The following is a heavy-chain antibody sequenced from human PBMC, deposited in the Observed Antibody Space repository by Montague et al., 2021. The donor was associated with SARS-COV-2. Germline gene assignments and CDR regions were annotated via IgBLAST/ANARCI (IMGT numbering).Heavy chain of an antibody. Sequence: SLRFSCAASGFSFSSYAMSWVRQAPGKGLEWVSGIRGNGGSTYYADSVKGRFTISRDNPKNTLYLQMNSLRAEDTAVYYCARLDIMTAYPYEYWGQGTLVTVSS. CDR3: ARLDIMTAYPYEY. V-gene: IGHV3-23*01. J-gene: IGHJ4*02. CDR1: GFSFSSYA. CDR2: IRGNGGST. D-gene: IGHD3-9*01.